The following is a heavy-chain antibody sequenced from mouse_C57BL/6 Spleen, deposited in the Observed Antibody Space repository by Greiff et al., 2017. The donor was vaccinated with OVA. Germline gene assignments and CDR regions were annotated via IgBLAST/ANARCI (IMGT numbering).Heavy chain of an antibody. CDR1: GFSLTSYA. CDR3: ARLSPTWDYFDY. CDR2: IWPGGGT. J-gene: IGHJ2*01. V-gene: IGHV2-9-1*01. D-gene: IGHD2-10*01. Sequence: VQLQESGPGLVAPSQSLSITCTVSGFSLTSYAISWVRQPPGKGLEWLGVIWPGGGTNYYSALNPRLSIRKDNSKSQDFLKMNSLQTDDTARYYGARLSPTWDYFDYWGQGTTLTVSS.